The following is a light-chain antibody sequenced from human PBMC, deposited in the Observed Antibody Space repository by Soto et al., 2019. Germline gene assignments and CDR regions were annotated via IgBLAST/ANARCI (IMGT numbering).Light chain of an antibody. CDR2: GAS. V-gene: IGKV3-20*01. CDR1: QSVSNNY. Sequence: EIVLTQSPATLSLSPGERATLSCRARQSVSNNYLAWSQQKPGQAPRRLIFGASSRATGIPDRFSGSGSGTDFTLTISRLEPEDFAVYYCQQYGSSPTFGEGTRLEIK. J-gene: IGKJ5*01. CDR3: QQYGSSPT.